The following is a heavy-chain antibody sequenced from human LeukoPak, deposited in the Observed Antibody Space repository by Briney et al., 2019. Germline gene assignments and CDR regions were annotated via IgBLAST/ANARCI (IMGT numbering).Heavy chain of an antibody. V-gene: IGHV4-59*01. CDR3: ARGSSGYGDG. CDR1: GGSISSYY. CDR2: IYYSGST. Sequence: PSETLSLTCTVSGGSISSYYWSTVRQPPGKGLEWMGYIYYSGSTNYNPSLKSRVTISVDTSKNQFSLKLSSVTAADTAVYYCARGSSGYGDGWGQGTLVTVSS. J-gene: IGHJ4*02. D-gene: IGHD4-17*01.